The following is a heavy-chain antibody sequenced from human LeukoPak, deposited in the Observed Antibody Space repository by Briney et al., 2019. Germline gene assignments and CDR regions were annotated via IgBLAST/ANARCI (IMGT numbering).Heavy chain of an antibody. Sequence: GGSLRLSCAASGFTFSSYSMNWVRQAPGKGLEWVSSISSSSSYIYYAGSVKGRFTISRDNAKNSLYLQMNSLRAEDTAVYYCARPGYSSSWDAGYWGQGTLVTVSS. J-gene: IGHJ4*02. D-gene: IGHD6-13*01. CDR2: ISSSSSYI. CDR3: ARPGYSSSWDAGY. CDR1: GFTFSSYS. V-gene: IGHV3-21*01.